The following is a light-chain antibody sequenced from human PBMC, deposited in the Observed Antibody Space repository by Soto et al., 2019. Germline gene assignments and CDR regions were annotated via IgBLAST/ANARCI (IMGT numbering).Light chain of an antibody. J-gene: IGKJ2*01. Sequence: DIQMTQSPSSLSASVGDRVTITCRASQSISSYLNWHQQKPGKAPKLLIYAASSLQSGVPSRFSGSGSGTAFTLTISSLQPEDFATYYCQQSYSTLYAFGQGTKLEIK. V-gene: IGKV1-39*01. CDR3: QQSYSTLYA. CDR2: AAS. CDR1: QSISSY.